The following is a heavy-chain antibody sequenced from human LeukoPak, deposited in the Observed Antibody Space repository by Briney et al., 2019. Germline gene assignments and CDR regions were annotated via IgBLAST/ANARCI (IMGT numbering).Heavy chain of an antibody. CDR1: GYTLTELS. V-gene: IGHV1-24*01. D-gene: IGHD1-26*01. CDR2: FDHEDGET. J-gene: IGHJ4*02. Sequence: ASVKVSCKVSGYTLTELSMHWVRQAPGKGLEWMGGFDHEDGETIYAQKFQGRVTMTEDTSTDTAQMELSRLRSEATAVYYCATPGIVGANDFDYWGQGTLVTVSS. CDR3: ATPGIVGANDFDY.